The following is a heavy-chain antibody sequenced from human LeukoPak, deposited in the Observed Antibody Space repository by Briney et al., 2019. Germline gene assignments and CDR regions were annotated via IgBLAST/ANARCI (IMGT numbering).Heavy chain of an antibody. CDR3: ARSAEENDAFDI. V-gene: IGHV4-59*06. Sequence: SETLSLTCTVSGGSISSYYWSWIRQPPGKGLEWIGYIYYSGSTYYNPSLKSRVTISVDTSKNQFSLKLSSVTAADTAVYYCARSAEENDAFDIWGQGTMVTVSS. CDR2: IYYSGST. CDR1: GGSISSYY. J-gene: IGHJ3*02.